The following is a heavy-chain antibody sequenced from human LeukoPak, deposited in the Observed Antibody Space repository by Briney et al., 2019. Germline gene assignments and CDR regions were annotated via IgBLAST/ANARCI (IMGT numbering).Heavy chain of an antibody. Sequence: ASVKVSCKASGYTFTSYYMHWVRQAPGQGLEWMGWINPNSGGTNYAQKFQGRVTMTRDTSISTAYMELSRLRSDDTAVYYCARGDSGWYFLDYWGQGTLVTVSS. CDR2: INPNSGGT. V-gene: IGHV1-2*02. D-gene: IGHD6-19*01. CDR1: GYTFTSYY. CDR3: ARGDSGWYFLDY. J-gene: IGHJ4*02.